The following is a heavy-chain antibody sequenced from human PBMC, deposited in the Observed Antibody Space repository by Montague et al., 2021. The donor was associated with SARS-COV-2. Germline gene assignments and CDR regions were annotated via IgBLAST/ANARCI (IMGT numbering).Heavy chain of an antibody. J-gene: IGHJ4*02. CDR1: GGSISSGGYY. V-gene: IGHV4-31*03. CDR3: ARKASRGITIFGVVTASYYFDY. D-gene: IGHD3-3*01. Sequence: TLSLTCTVSGGSISSGGYYWSWIRQHPGKGLEWIGYIYYSGSTYYNPPLKSRVTISVDTSKNQFSLKLSSVTAADTAVYYCARKASRGITIFGVVTASYYFDYWGQGTLVTVSS. CDR2: IYYSGST.